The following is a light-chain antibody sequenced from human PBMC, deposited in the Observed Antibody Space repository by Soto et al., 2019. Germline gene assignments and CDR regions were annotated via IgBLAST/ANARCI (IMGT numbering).Light chain of an antibody. CDR3: SSYTSNSTLYV. CDR2: EVS. V-gene: IGLV2-14*01. J-gene: IGLJ1*01. Sequence: QSALTQPASVSGSPGQSITISCTGTSSDVGGYNYVSWYQQHPGKATKLMIYEVSNRPSGVSNRFSGSKSGNTASLTISGLQAEDEADYYCSSYTSNSTLYVFGTGTKVTVL. CDR1: SSDVGGYNY.